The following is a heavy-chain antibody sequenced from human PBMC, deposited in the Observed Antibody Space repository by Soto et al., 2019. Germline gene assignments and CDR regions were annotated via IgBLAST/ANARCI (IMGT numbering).Heavy chain of an antibody. D-gene: IGHD2-2*01. J-gene: IGHJ6*02. V-gene: IGHV1-18*01. CDR1: HYSFARYG. CDR2: ISTYNSNT. CDR3: AREGYCSSGICALYSHDFFGMDV. Sequence: VKVSCKASHYSFARYGISWVRQAPGQGLEWMGWISTYNSNTKYAQKFQGRVTMTTDTPTSTAYMNLRSLTSDETAVYYCAREGYCSSGICALYSHDFFGMDVCGQGTPVTVYS.